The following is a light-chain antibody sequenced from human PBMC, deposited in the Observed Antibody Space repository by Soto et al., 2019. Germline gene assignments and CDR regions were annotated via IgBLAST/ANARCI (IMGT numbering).Light chain of an antibody. Sequence: QSALTQPASVSGSPGQSITISCTGTSSDIGSNNYVSWFQQRPGKVPTLIIYEVSNRPSGVSTHFSGSKSGNTASLTISGLLPEDEPEYYCRSYTTTARLFGGGTKLTVL. CDR2: EVS. CDR3: RSYTTTARL. V-gene: IGLV2-14*01. J-gene: IGLJ3*02. CDR1: SSDIGSNNY.